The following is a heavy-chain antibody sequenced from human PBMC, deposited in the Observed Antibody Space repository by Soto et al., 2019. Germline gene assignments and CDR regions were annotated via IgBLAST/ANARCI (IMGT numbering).Heavy chain of an antibody. J-gene: IGHJ4*02. CDR2: IYYSGST. CDR3: ARGILTTANFDY. V-gene: IGHV4-31*03. D-gene: IGHD3-9*01. CDR1: GGTISSGGYY. Sequence: SETLSLTCPVSGGTISSGGYYWSWIRQHPGKGLEWIGYIYYSGSTYYNPSLKSRVTISVDASKNQFSLKLSSVTAADTAVYYCARGILTTANFDYWGQGTLVTVSS.